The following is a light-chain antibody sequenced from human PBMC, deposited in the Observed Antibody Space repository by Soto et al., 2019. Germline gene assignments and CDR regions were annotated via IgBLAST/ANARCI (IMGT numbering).Light chain of an antibody. V-gene: IGLV2-14*01. CDR1: TITVGGYDY. J-gene: IGLJ3*02. CDR3: SSYTDSSGRV. CDR2: EVS. Sequence: QSALTQPASVSGSPGQSITIPCIGPTITVGGYDYVSWYQQHPGKAPKVIIYEVSHRPSGVSYRFSGSKSGNTASLTISGLQAEDEADYYCSSYTDSSGRVFGGGTKVTVL.